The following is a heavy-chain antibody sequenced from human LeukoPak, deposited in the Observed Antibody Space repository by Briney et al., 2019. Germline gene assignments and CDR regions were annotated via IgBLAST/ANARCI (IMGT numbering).Heavy chain of an antibody. D-gene: IGHD3-10*01. J-gene: IGHJ4*02. V-gene: IGHV4-59*01. CDR1: GGSITSYY. CDR3: ARALHYYGSGFDY. Sequence: SETLSLTCTVSGGSITSYYWSWIRQSPGKGLEWIGYFYYSGSTNYNPSLNNRVTISVDTSKNQFSLKLYSVTAADTAVYYCARALHYYGSGFDYWGQGTLVTVSS. CDR2: FYYSGST.